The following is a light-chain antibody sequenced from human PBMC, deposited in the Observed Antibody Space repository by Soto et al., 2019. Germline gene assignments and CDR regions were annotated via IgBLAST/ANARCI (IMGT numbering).Light chain of an antibody. V-gene: IGLV2-23*02. CDR3: CSYVGTSNDV. CDR2: DLT. CDR1: INAVSYQL. J-gene: IGLJ1*01. Sequence: QPACVSGSPRQSFTVSGNINAVSYQLVSWYQQQPGKAPKLILYDLTTRPSGVSNRFSGFKSGTTASLAISGLQAEDEGYYYCCSYVGTSNDVFGTGTKVTVL.